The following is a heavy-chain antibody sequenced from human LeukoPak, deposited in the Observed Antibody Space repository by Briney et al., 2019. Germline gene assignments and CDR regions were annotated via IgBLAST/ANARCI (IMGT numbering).Heavy chain of an antibody. V-gene: IGHV4-34*01. CDR3: AREGSGYYYEFDY. J-gene: IGHJ4*02. Sequence: SETLSLTCAVYGGSFSGYYWSWIRQPAGKGLKWIGEINHSGSTNYNPSLKSRVTMSVDTSKNQFSLKLSSVTAADTAVYYCAREGSGYYYEFDYWGQGTLVTVSS. CDR2: INHSGST. CDR1: GGSFSGYY. D-gene: IGHD3-22*01.